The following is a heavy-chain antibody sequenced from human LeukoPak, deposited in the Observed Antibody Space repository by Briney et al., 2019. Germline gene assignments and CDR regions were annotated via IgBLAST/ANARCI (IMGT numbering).Heavy chain of an antibody. CDR3: GKAEAGTYYFDY. J-gene: IGHJ4*02. D-gene: IGHD6-19*01. V-gene: IGHV3-23*01. CDR2: ISGGGGDR. Sequence: GGSLRLSCAASGFTFTNYAMTWVRQAPGEGLEWVSAISGGGGDRFYADSMKGRFTISRDNSKNTLYLQMSSLRVEDTAVYYCGKAEAGTYYFDYWGQGTLVTVSS. CDR1: GFTFTNYA.